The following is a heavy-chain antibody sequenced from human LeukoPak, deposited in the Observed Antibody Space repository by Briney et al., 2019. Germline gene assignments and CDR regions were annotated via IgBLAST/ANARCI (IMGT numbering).Heavy chain of an antibody. CDR3: AGGGFGEAYYYYYYMDV. CDR1: GFTFSSYS. J-gene: IGHJ6*03. D-gene: IGHD3-10*01. CDR2: ISSLSGTI. Sequence: GGSLRLSCAASGFTFSSYSMNWVRQAPGEGLEWVSYISSLSGTIYYADSVKGRFTISRDNAKNSLYLQMDSLRGEDTTVYYWAGGGFGEAYYYYYYMDVWGKGTTVSVSS. V-gene: IGHV3-48*01.